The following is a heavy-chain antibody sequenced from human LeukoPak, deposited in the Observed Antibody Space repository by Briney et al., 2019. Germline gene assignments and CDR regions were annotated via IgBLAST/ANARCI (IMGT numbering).Heavy chain of an antibody. Sequence: GGSLRLSCAASGFTFSSYSMNWVRQAPGKGLEWVSSISSSSSYIYYADSVKGRFTISRDNAKNSLYLQMNSLRAEDTAVYYCARGGVVGATNRLDYWGQGTLVSVSP. D-gene: IGHD1-26*01. CDR2: ISSSSSYI. CDR3: ARGGVVGATNRLDY. V-gene: IGHV3-21*01. J-gene: IGHJ4*02. CDR1: GFTFSSYS.